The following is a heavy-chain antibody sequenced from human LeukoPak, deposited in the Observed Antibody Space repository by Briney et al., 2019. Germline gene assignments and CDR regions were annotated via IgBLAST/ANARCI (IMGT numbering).Heavy chain of an antibody. V-gene: IGHV4-39*07. CDR2: IYYSGST. Sequence: SETLSLTCTVSGGSISSSSYYWGWIRQPPGKGLEWIGSIYYSGSTYYNPSLKSRVTISVDKSKNQFSLKLSSVTAADTAVYYCARKYYYDSSGYSNWGQGTLVTVSS. D-gene: IGHD3-22*01. CDR1: GGSISSSSYY. J-gene: IGHJ4*02. CDR3: ARKYYYDSSGYSN.